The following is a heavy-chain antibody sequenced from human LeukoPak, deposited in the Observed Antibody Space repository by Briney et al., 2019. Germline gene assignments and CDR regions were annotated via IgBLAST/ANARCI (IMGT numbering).Heavy chain of an antibody. V-gene: IGHV1-18*01. D-gene: IGHD3-22*01. CDR1: GYTFTSYG. J-gene: IGHJ4*02. Sequence: ASVKVSCKASGYTFTSYGISWVRQAPGEAVEWMGWISAYNGNTNYAQKLQGRVTMTTDTSTSTAYMELRSLRSDDTAVYYCARATGSGDSSGYRSPFDYWGQGTLVTVSS. CDR3: ARATGSGDSSGYRSPFDY. CDR2: ISAYNGNT.